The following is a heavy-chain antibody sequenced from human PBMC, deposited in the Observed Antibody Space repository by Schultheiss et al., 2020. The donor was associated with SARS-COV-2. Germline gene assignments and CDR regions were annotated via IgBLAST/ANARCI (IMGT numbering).Heavy chain of an antibody. CDR2: IYYSGST. CDR3: ASSTYQWKFDI. V-gene: IGHV4-59*01. J-gene: IGHJ3*02. CDR1: GGSISSYY. Sequence: SQTLSLTCTVSGGSISSYYWSWIRQPPGKGLEWIGYIYYSGSTNYNPSLKSRVTISVDTSKNQFSLKLSSVTAADTAVYYCASSTYQWKFDIWGQGTMVTVSS. D-gene: IGHD4-11*01.